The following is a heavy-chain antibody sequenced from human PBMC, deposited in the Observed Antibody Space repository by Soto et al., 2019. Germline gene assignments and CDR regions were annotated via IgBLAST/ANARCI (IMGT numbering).Heavy chain of an antibody. CDR1: GGSISSGGYY. CDR2: IYYSGST. CDR3: ARSPETTVTAFDY. J-gene: IGHJ4*02. D-gene: IGHD4-17*01. Sequence: QVQLQESGPGLVKPSQTLSLACTVSGGSISSGGYYWSWNRQHPGKGLEWIGYIYYSGSTYYNPSLKSRVIISVDTSKNQFSLKLSSVTAADTAVYYCARSPETTVTAFDYWGQGTLVTVSS. V-gene: IGHV4-31*03.